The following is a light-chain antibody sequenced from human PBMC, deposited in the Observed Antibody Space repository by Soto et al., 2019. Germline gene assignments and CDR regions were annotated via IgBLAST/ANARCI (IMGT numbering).Light chain of an antibody. CDR1: SSDVGGYNY. CDR3: SSYTSSTTPGV. Sequence: QSALTQPASVSGSPGQSITISCTGSSSDVGGYNYVSWYQHHPGKAPKLMIYEVSNRPSGVSNRFSGSKSGNTASLTISGLQAEHEADYYCSSYTSSTTPGVFGGGTKLTVL. V-gene: IGLV2-14*01. CDR2: EVS. J-gene: IGLJ3*02.